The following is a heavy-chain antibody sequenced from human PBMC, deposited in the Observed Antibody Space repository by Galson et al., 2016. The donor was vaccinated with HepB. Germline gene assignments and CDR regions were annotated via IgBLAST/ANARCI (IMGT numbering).Heavy chain of an antibody. D-gene: IGHD3-3*01. J-gene: IGHJ4*02. Sequence: ETLSLTCTVSGGSVSSSAYYWSWIRQTPGKGLEWIGTVYYSGTTYYSPSLKSRVTISVDTSKNQFSLKLNSVTAADTAIYYFARKIYYVDNWGQGTLVTVSS. CDR2: VYYSGTT. V-gene: IGHV4-39*07. CDR3: ARKIYYVDN. CDR1: GGSVSSSAYY.